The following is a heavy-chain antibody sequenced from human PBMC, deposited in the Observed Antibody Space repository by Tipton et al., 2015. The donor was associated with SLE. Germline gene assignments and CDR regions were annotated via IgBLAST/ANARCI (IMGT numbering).Heavy chain of an antibody. J-gene: IGHJ5*02. CDR1: GGSISGYS. CDR2: IYYSGTT. CDR3: ARMRGGYNAHH. V-gene: IGHV4-59*01. D-gene: IGHD5-24*01. Sequence: TLSLTCTVSGGSISGYSWSWIRQPPGEGLEWIGYIYYSGTTNYNPSLKRRVTISVDTSKNQFSLKLTSATAADTAVYYCARMRGGYNAHHWGQGILVTVSS.